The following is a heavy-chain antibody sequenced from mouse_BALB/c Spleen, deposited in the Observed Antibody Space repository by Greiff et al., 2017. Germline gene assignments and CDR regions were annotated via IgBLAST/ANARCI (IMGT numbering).Heavy chain of an antibody. CDR3: ARSIYYYGNWYFDV. V-gene: IGHV1-80*01. CDR1: GYAFSSYW. D-gene: IGHD1-1*01. J-gene: IGHJ1*01. CDR2: IYPGDGDT. Sequence: VQVVESGAELVRPGSSVKISCKASGYAFSSYWMNWVKQRPGQGLEWIGQIYPGDGDTNYNGKFKGKATLTADKSSSTAYMQLSSLTSEDSAVYFCARSIYYYGNWYFDVWGAGTTVTVSS.